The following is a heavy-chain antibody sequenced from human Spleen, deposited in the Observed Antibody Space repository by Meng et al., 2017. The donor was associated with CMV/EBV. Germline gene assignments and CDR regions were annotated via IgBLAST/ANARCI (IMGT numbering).Heavy chain of an antibody. D-gene: IGHD3-22*01. CDR3: ARGGDSSGHPY. V-gene: IGHV3-21*01. CDR2: VSGGNSDI. Sequence: GESLKISCAASGFSFNTFSMNWVRQAPGKGLEWVSSVSGGNSDIYYADSVKGRFTISRDNAKNSLYLQMNSLRAEDTAVYYCARGGDSSGHPYWGQGTLVTVSS. CDR1: GFSFNTFS. J-gene: IGHJ4*02.